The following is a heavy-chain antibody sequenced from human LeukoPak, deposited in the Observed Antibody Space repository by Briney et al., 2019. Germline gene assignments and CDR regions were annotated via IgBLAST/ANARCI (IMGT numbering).Heavy chain of an antibody. J-gene: IGHJ4*02. CDR2: ISDSGNT. D-gene: IGHD6-19*01. V-gene: IGHV3-23*01. Sequence: GGSLRLSCAASGFTFSTNAMSWDRQVPGRGLEWVSAISDSGNTYYADTVKGGFTFSRDTSKNTLYLKMNSLKAKDTAVYYCAKGKGSSGWFDWGQGTLVTVSS. CDR3: AKGKGSSGWFD. CDR1: GFTFSTNA.